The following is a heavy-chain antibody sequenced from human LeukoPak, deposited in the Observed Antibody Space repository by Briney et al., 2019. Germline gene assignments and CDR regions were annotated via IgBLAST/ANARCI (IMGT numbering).Heavy chain of an antibody. CDR2: IRYDGSNK. V-gene: IGHV3-30*02. Sequence: GGSLGLSCTASGFTFGDYAMSWVRQAPGKGLEWVAFIRYDGSNKYYADSVKGRFTISRDNSKNTLYLQMNSLRAEDTAVYYCANRDIDYWGQGTLVTVSS. CDR1: GFTFGDYA. CDR3: ANRDIDY. D-gene: IGHD3-10*01. J-gene: IGHJ4*02.